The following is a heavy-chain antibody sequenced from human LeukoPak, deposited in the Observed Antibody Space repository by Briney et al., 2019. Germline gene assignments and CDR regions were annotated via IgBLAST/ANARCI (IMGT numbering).Heavy chain of an antibody. V-gene: IGHV3-23*01. CDR2: ISGSGGST. Sequence: PGGSLRLSCAASGFTFSSYAMSWVRQAPGKGLEWVSAISGSGGSTYYADSVKGRFTISRDNAKNTLYLQMNSLRAEDTAVYYCAKDGGLLWFGELPGTFCYMDVWGKGTTVTVSS. D-gene: IGHD3-10*01. CDR1: GFTFSSYA. J-gene: IGHJ6*03. CDR3: AKDGGLLWFGELPGTFCYMDV.